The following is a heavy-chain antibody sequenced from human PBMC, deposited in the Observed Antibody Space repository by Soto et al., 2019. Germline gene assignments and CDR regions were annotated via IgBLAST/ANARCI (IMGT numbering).Heavy chain of an antibody. CDR2: IKPSSGGT. V-gene: IGHV1-2*02. J-gene: IGHJ4*02. Sequence: QEQLVQSGAEVKRPGDSVKVFCTASGYTFSDYYILWVRQAPGQGLEWLAWIKPSSGGTNYEEKFQDRVTVTSDTAISTTFLELSSLRSDDTAVYYCAKCRSQWLSSLHSWGQGTLITVSS. CDR3: AKCRSQWLSSLHS. D-gene: IGHD6-19*01. CDR1: GYTFSDYY.